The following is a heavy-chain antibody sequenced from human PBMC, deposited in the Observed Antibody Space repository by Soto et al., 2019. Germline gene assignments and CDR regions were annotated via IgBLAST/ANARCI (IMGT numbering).Heavy chain of an antibody. CDR3: ARVSSIAARRSFDS. CDR1: GYTFTIHD. Sequence: QVQLVQSGAEVKKPGASVKVSCKASGYTFTIHDIHWVRQAPGQGLEWMAWLNPHSGKTAYAQKFQGRLTMTGNASTSTAYMDLSSLRSEDTAMYYCARVSSIAARRSFDSWGQGTLVTVSS. CDR2: LNPHSGKT. V-gene: IGHV1-8*01. J-gene: IGHJ4*02. D-gene: IGHD6-6*01.